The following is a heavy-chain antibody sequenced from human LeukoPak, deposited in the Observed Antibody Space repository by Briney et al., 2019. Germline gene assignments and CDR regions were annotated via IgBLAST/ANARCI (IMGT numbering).Heavy chain of an antibody. D-gene: IGHD3-10*01. CDR2: ISSSSSYI. CDR3: ARGGASGVLFDP. J-gene: IGHJ5*02. V-gene: IGHV3-21*01. Sequence: PGGSLRLSCAASGFTFSSYSMNWVRQAPGKGLEWVSSISSSSSYIYYADSVKGRFTISRDNAKNSLYLQMNSLRAEDTAVYYCARGGASGVLFDPWGQGTLVTVSS. CDR1: GFTFSSYS.